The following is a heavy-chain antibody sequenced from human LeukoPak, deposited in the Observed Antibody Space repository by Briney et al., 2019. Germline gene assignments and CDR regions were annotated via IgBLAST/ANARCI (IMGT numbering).Heavy chain of an antibody. V-gene: IGHV1-69*04. CDR2: IIPILGIA. J-gene: IGHJ6*02. D-gene: IGHD5-18*01. Sequence: SVKLSCKASGGTFSSYAISWVRQSPGQGLEWRGRIIPILGIANYAQKFQGRVTITADKSTSTAYMELSSLRSEDTAVYYCARGYGQQWSGYYGMDVWGQGTTVTVSS. CDR1: GGTFSSYA. CDR3: ARGYGQQWSGYYGMDV.